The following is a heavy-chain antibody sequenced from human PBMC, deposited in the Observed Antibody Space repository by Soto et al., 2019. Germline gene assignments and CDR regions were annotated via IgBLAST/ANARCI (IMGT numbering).Heavy chain of an antibody. CDR1: GFTFSSYA. D-gene: IGHD3-10*01. V-gene: IGHV3-23*01. CDR3: MRPAPRGRHYFYFGMDV. J-gene: IGHJ6*02. CDR2: ISSSGGST. Sequence: LSCAASGFTFSSYAMSWVRQAPGKGLEWVSGISSSGGSTYYADSVKGRFTISRDNSKNTLFLRMNRLRVEDTAVYYCMRPAPRGRHYFYFGMDVWGQGTTVTVSS.